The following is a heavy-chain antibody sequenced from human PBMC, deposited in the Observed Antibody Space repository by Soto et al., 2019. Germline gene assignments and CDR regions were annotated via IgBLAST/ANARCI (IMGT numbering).Heavy chain of an antibody. CDR2: IYATGTT. J-gene: IGHJ5*02. V-gene: IGHV4-4*07. CDR1: GASISGFY. Sequence: PSETLSLTCTVSGASISGFYWSWIRKSAGKGLEWIGRIYATGTTDYNPSLKSRVMMSVDTSKKQFSLKLRSVTAADTAVYYCVRHGTKTLRDWFDPWGQGISATVSS. D-gene: IGHD1-1*01. CDR3: VRHGTKTLRDWFDP.